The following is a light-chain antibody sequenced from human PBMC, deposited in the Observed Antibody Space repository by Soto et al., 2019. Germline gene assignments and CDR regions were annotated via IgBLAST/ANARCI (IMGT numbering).Light chain of an antibody. V-gene: IGLV2-8*01. CDR3: SSYAGSKGV. J-gene: IGLJ2*01. Sequence: QSALTQPPSASGSPGQSVTISCTGTSNDVGGYNYVSWYQQHPGKAPTLMIYEVSKRPSGVPDRFSGSKSGNTASLTVSGLQAEDEADYYCSSYAGSKGVFGGGTQLTVL. CDR2: EVS. CDR1: SNDVGGYNY.